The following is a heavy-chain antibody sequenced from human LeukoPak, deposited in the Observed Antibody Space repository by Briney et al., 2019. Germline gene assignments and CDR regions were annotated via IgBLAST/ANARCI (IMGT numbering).Heavy chain of an antibody. D-gene: IGHD5-24*01. CDR3: TRGLRDGYNYVWYYGMDV. J-gene: IGHJ6*02. CDR1: GFTFSSYS. Sequence: RAGGSLRLSCAASGFTFSSYSMNWIRQAPGKGLEWVSYISSSSSTIYYADSVKGRFTISRDNAKNTLYLQMNSLRAEDTAVYYCTRGLRDGYNYVWYYGMDVWGQGTTVTVSS. V-gene: IGHV3-48*04. CDR2: ISSSSSTI.